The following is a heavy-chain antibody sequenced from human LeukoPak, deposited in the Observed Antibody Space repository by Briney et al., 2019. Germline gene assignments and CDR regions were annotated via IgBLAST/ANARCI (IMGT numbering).Heavy chain of an antibody. CDR1: GFTFGSYG. CDR3: ARDRKSMTTVTAGY. D-gene: IGHD4-17*01. V-gene: IGHV3-33*01. Sequence: PGGSLRLSCAASGFTFGSYGMHWVRQAPGKGLEWVSVIWSDASNQNYADSVKGRFTISRDNSKNTLFLQMNSLRAEDTAVYYCARDRKSMTTVTAGYWGQGTLVTVSS. CDR2: IWSDASNQ. J-gene: IGHJ4*02.